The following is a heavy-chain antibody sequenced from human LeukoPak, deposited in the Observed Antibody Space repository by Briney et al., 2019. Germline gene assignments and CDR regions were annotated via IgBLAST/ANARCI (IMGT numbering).Heavy chain of an antibody. CDR3: ARDHELRFYDFWSGYDY. Sequence: ASVKVSCKASGGTFSSYAINWVRQAPGQGLEWMGWINPNSGGTNYAQKFQGRVTMTRDTSISTAYMELSRLRSDDTAVYYCARDHELRFYDFWSGYDYWGQGTLVTVSS. V-gene: IGHV1-2*02. CDR1: GGTFSSYA. CDR2: INPNSGGT. D-gene: IGHD3-3*01. J-gene: IGHJ4*02.